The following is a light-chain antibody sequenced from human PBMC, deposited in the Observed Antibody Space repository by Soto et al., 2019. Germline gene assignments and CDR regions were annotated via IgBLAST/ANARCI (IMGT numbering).Light chain of an antibody. J-gene: IGLJ3*02. CDR2: DVS. Sequence: QSALTQPASVSGSPGQSITISCTGTSSDVGGYNYVSWYQQHPGKAPKLIIYDVSNRPSGVSNRFSGSKSGNTASLTISGLQAEDEDDYYCSSYTSSSTLGVSGGVTQLTVL. CDR1: SSDVGGYNY. V-gene: IGLV2-14*01. CDR3: SSYTSSSTLGV.